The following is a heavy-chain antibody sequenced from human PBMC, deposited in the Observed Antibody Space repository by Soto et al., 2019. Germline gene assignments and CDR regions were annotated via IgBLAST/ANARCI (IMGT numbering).Heavy chain of an antibody. V-gene: IGHV1-18*01. CDR3: ARGGYYDSSGSRNYYYYGMNV. Sequence: ASVKVASKTSGYTNTSYGIGRMRQKNRQGLEWLGWISAYDGNTKYAQILQGRVSLTTDTSTNTAYMELRSLRSDDTAMYFCARGGYYDSSGSRNYYYYGMNVWGQGTTVTVSS. D-gene: IGHD3-22*01. J-gene: IGHJ6*02. CDR2: ISAYDGNT. CDR1: GYTNTSYG.